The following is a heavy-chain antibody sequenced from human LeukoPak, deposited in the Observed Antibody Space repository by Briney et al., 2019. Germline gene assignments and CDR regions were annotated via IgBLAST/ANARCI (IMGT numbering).Heavy chain of an antibody. D-gene: IGHD2-2*01. J-gene: IGHJ6*02. Sequence: SETLSLTCAVSGGSISSSNWWSWVRQPPGKGLEWIGEIYHSGSTNYNPSLKSRVTISVDTSKNQFSLKLSSVTAADTAVYYCARDRGGYCSSTSCYSRNYYYYYGMDVWGQGTTVTVSS. V-gene: IGHV4-4*02. CDR2: IYHSGST. CDR1: GGSISSSNW. CDR3: ARDRGGYCSSTSCYSRNYYYYYGMDV.